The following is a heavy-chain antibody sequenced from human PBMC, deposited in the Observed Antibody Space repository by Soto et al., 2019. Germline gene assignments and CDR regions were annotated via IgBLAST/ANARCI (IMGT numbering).Heavy chain of an antibody. CDR1: GYSSTSYW. Sequence: PGESLKISRKGSGYSSTSYWIAWVRQMPGKGLEWMGIIYLDDSDTRYSPSFQAQVTISADKSISAAYLQWSSLQASDTAMYYCAKKGGPGESRPNPFGPWGQGTLVTVSS. J-gene: IGHJ5*02. V-gene: IGHV5-51*01. CDR2: IYLDDSDT. D-gene: IGHD3-16*01. CDR3: AKKGGPGESRPNPFGP.